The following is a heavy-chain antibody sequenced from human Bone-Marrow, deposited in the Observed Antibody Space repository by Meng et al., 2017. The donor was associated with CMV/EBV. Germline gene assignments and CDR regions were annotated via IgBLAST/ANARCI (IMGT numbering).Heavy chain of an antibody. CDR2: IIPILGIA. J-gene: IGHJ4*02. CDR1: GGTFSSYT. CDR3: SRGGPFGGSVPFDY. Sequence: VKVACRDSGGTFSSYTISWVRQAPGQGLEWMGRIIPILGIANYAQKFQGRVTITADKSTSTAYMELSSLISEDTAVYYFSRGGPFGGSVPFDYWGQGTLVTVSS. V-gene: IGHV1-69*02. D-gene: IGHD3-10*01.